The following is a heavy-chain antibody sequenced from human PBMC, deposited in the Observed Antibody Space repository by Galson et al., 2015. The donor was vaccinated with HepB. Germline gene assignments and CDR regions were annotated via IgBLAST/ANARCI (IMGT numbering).Heavy chain of an antibody. CDR1: GFTVNRSD. D-gene: IGHD3-9*01. CDR3: ARLDESVGISFES. V-gene: IGHV3-53*01. J-gene: IGHJ4*02. CDR2: LYGGCSI. Sequence: SLRLSCAGSGFTVNRSDMSWVRQAPGKGLEWVSVLYGGCSIFYADSVKGRFTISRDDSKNTLYLQMSSLRAEDTAFYYCARLDESVGISFESWGQGTLVAVSS.